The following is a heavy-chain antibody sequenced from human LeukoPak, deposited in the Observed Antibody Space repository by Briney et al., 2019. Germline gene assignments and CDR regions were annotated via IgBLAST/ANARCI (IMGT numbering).Heavy chain of an antibody. CDR1: GSIFTSYW. CDR3: ARQKESDAFDI. V-gene: IGHV5-51*01. CDR2: IYPGDSDT. Sequence: GESLKISCQGSGSIFTSYWIGWVRQVPGKGLEWMGIIYPGDSDTRYSPSFQGQVTISADKSISTAYLQWSSLKASDTAMYYCARQKESDAFDIWGQGTMVTVSS. J-gene: IGHJ3*02.